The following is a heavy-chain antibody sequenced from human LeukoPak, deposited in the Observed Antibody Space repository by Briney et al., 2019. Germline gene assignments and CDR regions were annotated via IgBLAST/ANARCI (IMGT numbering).Heavy chain of an antibody. CDR3: ASTRRDGYPFDY. CDR2: IYYSGST. D-gene: IGHD5-24*01. V-gene: IGHV4-59*01. CDR1: GGSISSYY. Sequence: ASETLSLTCTVSGGSISSYYWSWIRQPPGKGLEWIGYIYYSGSTNYNPSLKSRVTISVDTSKNQFSLKLSSVTAADTAVYYCASTRRDGYPFDYWGQGTLVTVSS. J-gene: IGHJ4*02.